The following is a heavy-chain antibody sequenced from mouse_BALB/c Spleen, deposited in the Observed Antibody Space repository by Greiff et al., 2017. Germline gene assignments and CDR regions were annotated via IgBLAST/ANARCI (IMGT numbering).Heavy chain of an antibody. CDR3: ARYGKGYYYAMDY. J-gene: IGHJ4*01. CDR1: GFTFSSFG. CDR2: ISSGSSTI. D-gene: IGHD2-1*01. Sequence: EVQLVESGGGLVQPGGSRKLSCAASGFTFSSFGMHWVRQAPEKGLEWVAYISSGSSTIYYADTVKGRFTISRDNPKNTLFLQMTSLRSEDTAMYYCARYGKGYYYAMDYWGQGTSVTVSS. V-gene: IGHV5-17*02.